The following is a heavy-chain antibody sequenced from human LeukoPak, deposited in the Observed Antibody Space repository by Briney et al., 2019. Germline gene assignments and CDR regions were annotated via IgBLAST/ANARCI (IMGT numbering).Heavy chain of an antibody. CDR3: AKDYPITIRGVGATPLDY. CDR2: ISGSGGST. Sequence: GGSLRLSCAVSGFTFNDAWMNWVRQAPGKGLEWVSAISGSGGSTYYADSVKGRFTISRDNSKNTLYLQMNSLRAEDTAVYYCAKDYPITIRGVGATPLDYWGQGTLVTVSS. D-gene: IGHD1-26*01. CDR1: GFTFNDAW. V-gene: IGHV3-23*01. J-gene: IGHJ4*02.